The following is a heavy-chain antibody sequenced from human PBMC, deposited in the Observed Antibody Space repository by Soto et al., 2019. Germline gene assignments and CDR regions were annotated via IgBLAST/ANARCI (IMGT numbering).Heavy chain of an antibody. CDR3: ARRHLAVAVSPWFDP. J-gene: IGHJ5*02. V-gene: IGHV2-26*01. Sequence: QVTLKESGPVLVKPTEPLTLRCTVSGLSITDSEMGVSWIRQPPGKALEWLAHIDSSGEKSYRTFLKNRLTISKDTAKSQIVLIMTNMDPADTATYYCARRHLAVAVSPWFDPWGQGILVTVSS. CDR2: IDSSGEK. CDR1: GLSITDSEMG. D-gene: IGHD3-16*01.